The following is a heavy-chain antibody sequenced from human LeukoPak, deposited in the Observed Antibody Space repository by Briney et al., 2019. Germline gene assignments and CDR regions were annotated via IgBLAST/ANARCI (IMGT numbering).Heavy chain of an antibody. CDR2: ISGGGGST. D-gene: IGHD3-22*01. CDR3: AKASAMIVVVSKHFDY. J-gene: IGHJ4*02. Sequence: GSLRLSCAASGFTFSSYAMSCVRQAPGKGLEWVSAISGGGGSTYYADSVKGRFTISRDNSKNTLYLQMNSLRAEDTAVYYCAKASAMIVVVSKHFDYWGQGTLVTVSS. V-gene: IGHV3-23*01. CDR1: GFTFSSYA.